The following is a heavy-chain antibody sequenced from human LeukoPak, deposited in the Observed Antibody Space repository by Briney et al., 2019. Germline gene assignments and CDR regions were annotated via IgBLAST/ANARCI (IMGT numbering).Heavy chain of an antibody. D-gene: IGHD3-10*01. J-gene: IGHJ6*03. CDR3: ARRAGSGGRFTHYYYYYYMDV. V-gene: IGHV4-38-2*02. Sequence: KPSETLSLTCTVSGYFIRSGFYWGWIRHPPGKGLEWIGQINHGGSTNCNPSLKSRVTISVDTSKNQFSLKLSSVTAADTAVYYCARRAGSGGRFTHYYYYYYMDVWDKGTTVTISS. CDR1: GYFIRSGFY. CDR2: INHGGST.